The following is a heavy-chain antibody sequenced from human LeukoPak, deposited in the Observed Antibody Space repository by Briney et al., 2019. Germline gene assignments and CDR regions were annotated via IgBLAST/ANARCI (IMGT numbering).Heavy chain of an antibody. CDR3: ARGGLDY. J-gene: IGHJ4*02. Sequence: SETLSLTCAVYGGSFSGYYWSWIRQHPGKGLEWIGYIYYSGSTYYNPSLKSRVTISVDTSKNQFSLKLSSVTAADTAVYYCARGGLDYWGQGTLVTVSS. CDR1: GGSFSGYY. V-gene: IGHV4-34*01. CDR2: IYYSGST.